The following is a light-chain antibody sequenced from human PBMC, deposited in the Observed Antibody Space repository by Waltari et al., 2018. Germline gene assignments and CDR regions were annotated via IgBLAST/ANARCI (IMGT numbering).Light chain of an antibody. CDR2: YDS. J-gene: IGLJ1*01. Sequence: SYVLTQPPSVSVAPGETARLTCGGNNIESKSVHWYRQRPGQAPVLVIHYDSDRPSGIPDRLSGANSGNTATLTISRVEAGDEADYYCQVWDANTDPGVFGTGTEVTVL. V-gene: IGLV3-21*01. CDR1: NIESKS. CDR3: QVWDANTDPGV.